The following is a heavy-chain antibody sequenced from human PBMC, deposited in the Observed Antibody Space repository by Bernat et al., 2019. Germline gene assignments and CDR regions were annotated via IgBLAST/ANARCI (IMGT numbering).Heavy chain of an antibody. CDR1: GFTFSSYA. CDR3: AKDNHDILTGYYLYYFDY. CDR2: ISGSGGST. V-gene: IGHV3-23*01. D-gene: IGHD3-9*01. J-gene: IGHJ4*02. Sequence: EVQLLESGGGLVQPGGSLRLSCAASGFTFSSYAMSWVRQAPGKGLEWVSAISGSGGSTYYADSVKGRFTISRDNSKNTLYLQMNSLRAEDTAVYYCAKDNHDILTGYYLYYFDYWGQGTLVTVSS.